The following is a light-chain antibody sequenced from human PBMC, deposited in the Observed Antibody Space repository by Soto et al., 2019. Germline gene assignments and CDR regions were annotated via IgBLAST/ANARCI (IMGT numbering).Light chain of an antibody. CDR2: EVA. CDR1: KSDIGVYDF. J-gene: IGLJ1*01. CDR3: KSYTGSNTYG. V-gene: IGLV2-8*01. Sequence: QSVLTQPPSASGSPGQSVTISCTGTKSDIGVYDFVSWYQHHPGKAPRLIIYEVAQRPSGVPDRFSGSKSGNTASLTVSGLQAADEADYFCKSYTGSNTYGFGSGTKVTV.